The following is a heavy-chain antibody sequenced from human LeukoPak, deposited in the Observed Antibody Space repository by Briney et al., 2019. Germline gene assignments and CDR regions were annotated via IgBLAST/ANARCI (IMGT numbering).Heavy chain of an antibody. V-gene: IGHV3-30-3*01. D-gene: IGHD4-17*01. CDR2: ISYDGSNK. CDR1: GFTFSSYA. CDR3: ARQHDYGDYTTFDY. Sequence: GRSLRLSCAASGFTFSSYAMRWVRQAPGKGLEWVAVISYDGSNKYYADSVKGRFTISRDNSKNTLYLQMNSLRAEDTAVYYCARQHDYGDYTTFDYWGQGTLVTVSS. J-gene: IGHJ4*02.